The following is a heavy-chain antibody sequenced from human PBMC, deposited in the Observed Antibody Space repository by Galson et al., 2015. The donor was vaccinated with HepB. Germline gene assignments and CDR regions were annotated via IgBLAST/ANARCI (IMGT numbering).Heavy chain of an antibody. V-gene: IGHV3-48*02. J-gene: IGHJ4*02. CDR2: ISSSSSTI. D-gene: IGHD3-22*01. Sequence: SLRLSCAASGFTFSSYSMNWVRQAPGKGLEWVSYISSSSSTIYYADSVKGRFTISRDNAKNSLYLQMNSPRDEDTAVYYCARLERGGPTMIVVGDYWGQGTLVTVSS. CDR3: ARLERGGPTMIVVGDY. CDR1: GFTFSSYS.